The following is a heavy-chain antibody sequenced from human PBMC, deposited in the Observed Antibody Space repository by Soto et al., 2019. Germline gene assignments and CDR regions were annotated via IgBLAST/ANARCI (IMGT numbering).Heavy chain of an antibody. D-gene: IGHD3-10*01. CDR3: ARAGSELHYGWFDP. CDR1: GYTFNSYG. J-gene: IGHJ5*02. CDR2: ISAYNGNT. V-gene: IGHV1-18*01. Sequence: ASVKVSCKASGYTFNSYGISWVRQAPGQGLEWMGWISAYNGNTNYAQKPQGRVTMTTDTSTSTAYMELRSLRSDDTAVYYCARAGSELHYGWFDPWGQGTLVTVSS.